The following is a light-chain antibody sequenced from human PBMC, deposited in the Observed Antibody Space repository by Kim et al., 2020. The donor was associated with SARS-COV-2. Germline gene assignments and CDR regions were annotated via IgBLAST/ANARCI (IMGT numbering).Light chain of an antibody. CDR2: RDS. CDR3: HVWDSNAVV. V-gene: IGLV3-9*01. CDR1: NIGTKN. Sequence: SYELTQPLSVSVALGQAARITCGANNIGTKNVHWYQQKAGQAPVLVIYRDSNRPSGIPERFSGSNSGNTATLTISRAQAGDGADYYCHVWDSNAVVFGGG. J-gene: IGLJ2*01.